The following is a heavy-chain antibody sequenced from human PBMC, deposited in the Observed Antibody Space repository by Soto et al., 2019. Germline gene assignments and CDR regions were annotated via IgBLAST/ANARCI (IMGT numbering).Heavy chain of an antibody. D-gene: IGHD5-18*01. V-gene: IGHV3-74*01. CDR2: INGDGSST. CDR1: GFSFSGYW. Sequence: EVQLVESGGGLVQPGGSLRLSCATSGFSFSGYWIHWVRQAPGKGLVWVSHINGDGSSTNYADSVKGRFTISRDYAKNTLYLQMNSLXVEDTAVYYCARGGAYIYGPQYDWGQGTLVTVSS. CDR3: ARGGAYIYGPQYD. J-gene: IGHJ4*02.